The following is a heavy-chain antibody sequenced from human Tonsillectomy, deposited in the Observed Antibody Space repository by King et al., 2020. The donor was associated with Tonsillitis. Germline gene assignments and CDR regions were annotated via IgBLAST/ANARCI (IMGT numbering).Heavy chain of an antibody. Sequence: VQLVQSGAEVKKPGESLRISCKGSGYSFTSYWIGWVRQMPGKGLEWMGIIYPGDPDTRYSPSFQGQVTISADKSINTAYLQWSSLKASDTAMYYCTRPILGGYTSPSYFHHWGQGTLVTVSS. CDR1: GYSFTSYW. D-gene: IGHD5-12*01. CDR2: IYPGDPDT. CDR3: TRPILGGYTSPSYFHH. V-gene: IGHV5-51*01. J-gene: IGHJ1*01.